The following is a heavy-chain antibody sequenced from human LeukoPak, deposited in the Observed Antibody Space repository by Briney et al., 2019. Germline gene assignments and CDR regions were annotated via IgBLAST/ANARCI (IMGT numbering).Heavy chain of an antibody. CDR2: IYYRGST. J-gene: IGHJ4*02. Sequence: PSETLSLTCTVSGGSISSSGYYWGWIRQPPGKGLEWIGSIYYRGSTNYNPSLKSRVTISLDTSKNQFSLKLSSVTAADTAVYYCARHPTTWYFDYWGQGTLVTVSS. V-gene: IGHV4-39*01. CDR1: GGSISSSGYY. CDR3: ARHPTTWYFDY. D-gene: IGHD6-13*01.